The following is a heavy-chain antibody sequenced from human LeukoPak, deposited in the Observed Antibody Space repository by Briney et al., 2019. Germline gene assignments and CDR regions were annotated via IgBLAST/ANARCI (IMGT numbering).Heavy chain of an antibody. D-gene: IGHD3-10*01. CDR3: ARDGDYYGSGSYRSHFDY. V-gene: IGHV1-69*13. J-gene: IGHJ4*02. Sequence: SVKVSCKASGYTFTNFGVSWVRQAPGQGLEWMGGIIPIFGTANYAQKFQGRVTITADESTSTAYMELSSLRSEDTAVYYCARDGDYYGSGSYRSHFDYWGQGTLVTVSS. CDR2: IIPIFGTA. CDR1: GYTFTNFG.